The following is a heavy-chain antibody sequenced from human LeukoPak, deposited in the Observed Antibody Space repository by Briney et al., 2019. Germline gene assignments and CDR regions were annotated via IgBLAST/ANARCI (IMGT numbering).Heavy chain of an antibody. D-gene: IGHD1-20*01. CDR2: IYYSGST. CDR1: GGSISSSSYY. V-gene: IGHV4-39*07. CDR3: ARDPTYNWNDGGDFDY. J-gene: IGHJ4*02. Sequence: SETLSLTCTVSGGSISSSSYYWGWIRQPPGKGLEWIGSIYYSGSTYYNPSLKSRVIISVDTSKNQFSLKLSSVTAADTAVYYCARDPTYNWNDGGDFDYWGQGTLVTVSS.